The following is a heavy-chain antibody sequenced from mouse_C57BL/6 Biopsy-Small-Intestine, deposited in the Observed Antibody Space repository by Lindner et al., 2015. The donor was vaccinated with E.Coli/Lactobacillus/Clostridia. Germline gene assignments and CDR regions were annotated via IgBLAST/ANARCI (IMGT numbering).Heavy chain of an antibody. Sequence: VQLQESGPELVKPGASVKMSCKASGYTFTIDSMHWVKQKSGQGLEWIGYINPYNDGTKYNEKFKGKATLTSDKSSSTVYMEFSSLTSDDSAVFYCARPYGDSFAYWGQGTLVTVSA. CDR1: GYTFTIDS. V-gene: IGHV1-14*01. J-gene: IGHJ3*01. CDR3: ARPYGDSFAY. D-gene: IGHD2-13*01. CDR2: INPYNDGT.